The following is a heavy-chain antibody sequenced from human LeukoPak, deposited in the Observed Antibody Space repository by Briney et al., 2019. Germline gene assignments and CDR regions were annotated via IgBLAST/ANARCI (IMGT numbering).Heavy chain of an antibody. Sequence: PGGSLRLSCAASGFTFSSYSMNWVRQAPGKGLEWVSSISSSSSYKYYADSVKGRFTISRDNAKNSLYLQMNSLRAEDTAVYYCARELPTYYYGSGSLREDDYWGQGTLVTVSS. CDR3: ARELPTYYYGSGSLREDDY. D-gene: IGHD3-10*01. CDR1: GFTFSSYS. J-gene: IGHJ4*02. V-gene: IGHV3-21*01. CDR2: ISSSSSYK.